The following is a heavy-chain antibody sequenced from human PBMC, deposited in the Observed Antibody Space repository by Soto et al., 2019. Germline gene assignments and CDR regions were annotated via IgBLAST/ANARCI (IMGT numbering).Heavy chain of an antibody. V-gene: IGHV6-1*01. D-gene: IGHD1-7*01. CDR1: GDSVSSNSAA. CDR3: ARWANWNYVLDYYYYGMDV. Sequence: SQTLSLTCAISGDSVSSNSAAWNWIRQSPSRGLEWLGRTYYRSKWYNDYAVSVKSRITINPDTSKNQFSLQLNSVTPEDTAVYYCARWANWNYVLDYYYYGMDVWGQGTTVTVSS. J-gene: IGHJ6*02. CDR2: TYYRSKWYN.